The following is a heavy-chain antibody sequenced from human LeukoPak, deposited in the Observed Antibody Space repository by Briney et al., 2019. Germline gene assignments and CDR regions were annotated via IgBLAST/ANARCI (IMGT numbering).Heavy chain of an antibody. CDR2: ISGSGNTI. V-gene: IGHV3-11*04. CDR3: ARVGSYGSHYILGNNYYYMDV. J-gene: IGHJ6*03. D-gene: IGHD3-10*01. Sequence: GGSLRLSCAVSGFTFSDYYMSWIRQAPGKGLEWVSYISGSGNTIYYADSMKGRFTISRDNAKSSLYLQVHTLRAEDTAVYFCARVGSYGSHYILGNNYYYMDVWGKGTAVTVSS. CDR1: GFTFSDYY.